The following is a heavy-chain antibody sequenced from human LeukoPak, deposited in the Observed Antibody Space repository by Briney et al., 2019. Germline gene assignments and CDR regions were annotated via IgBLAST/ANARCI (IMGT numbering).Heavy chain of an antibody. CDR3: ARVLLGTWGAFDI. V-gene: IGHV3-21*01. CDR2: ISSSSSYI. CDR1: GFTFSSYS. J-gene: IGHJ3*02. D-gene: IGHD7-27*01. Sequence: GGSLRLSCAASGFTFSSYSMNWVRQAPGKGLEWVSSISSSSSYIYYADSVKGRFTISRDNAKNTLYLQMNSLRAEDTAVYYCARVLLGTWGAFDIWGQGTMVTVSS.